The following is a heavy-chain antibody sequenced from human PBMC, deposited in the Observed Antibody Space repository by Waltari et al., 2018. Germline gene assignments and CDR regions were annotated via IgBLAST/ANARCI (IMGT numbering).Heavy chain of an antibody. V-gene: IGHV3-53*01. D-gene: IGHD1-26*01. J-gene: IGHJ4*02. CDR3: ARGEDGGSYYFY. CDR2: IYSGGST. Sequence: RQAPGKGLEWVSVIYSGGSTYYADSVKGRFTISRDNSKNTLYLQMNSLRAEDTAVYYCARGEDGGSYYFYWGQGTLVTVSS.